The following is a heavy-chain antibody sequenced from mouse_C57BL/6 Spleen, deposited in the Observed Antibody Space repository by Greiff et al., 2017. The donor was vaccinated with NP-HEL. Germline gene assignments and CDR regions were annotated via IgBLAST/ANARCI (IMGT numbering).Heavy chain of an antibody. J-gene: IGHJ1*03. Sequence: EVMLVESGGDLVKPGGSLKLSCAASGFTFSSYGMSWVRQTPDKRLEWVATISSGGSYTYYPDSVKGRFTISRDNAKNTLYLQMSSLKSEDTAMYYCARPPPYYYGSEDWYFDVWGTGTTVTVSS. V-gene: IGHV5-6*02. CDR3: ARPPPYYYGSEDWYFDV. D-gene: IGHD1-1*01. CDR1: GFTFSSYG. CDR2: ISSGGSYT.